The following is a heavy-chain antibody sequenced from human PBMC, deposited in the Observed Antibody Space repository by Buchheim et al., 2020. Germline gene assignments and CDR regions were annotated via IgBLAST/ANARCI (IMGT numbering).Heavy chain of an antibody. CDR1: GFTFTNYW. Sequence: EVQLVQSGAEVKTSGESLKISCKGSGFTFTNYWIGWVRQMPGKGLEWMAIIYPADSDTRYSPSFQGQVTISADTSINTAYPQWSSLKTSDTAMYYCARGPDWYFDLWGRGTL. CDR2: IYPADSDT. V-gene: IGHV5-51*01. CDR3: ARGPDWYFDL. J-gene: IGHJ2*01.